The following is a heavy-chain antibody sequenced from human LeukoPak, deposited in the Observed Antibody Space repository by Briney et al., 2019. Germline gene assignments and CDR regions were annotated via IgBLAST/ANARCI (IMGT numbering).Heavy chain of an antibody. J-gene: IGHJ4*02. CDR2: IYPGDSDT. V-gene: IGHV5-51*01. CDR1: GYSFTSYW. D-gene: IGHD2-15*01. Sequence: PGESLKISCKGSGYSFTSYWIGWVRQMPGKGLEWMGIIYPGDSDTRYSPSFQGQVTISADKSISTAYLQWSSLKASDTAMYYCASRYCSGGSCYSGFDYWGQGTLVTVSS. CDR3: ASRYCSGGSCYSGFDY.